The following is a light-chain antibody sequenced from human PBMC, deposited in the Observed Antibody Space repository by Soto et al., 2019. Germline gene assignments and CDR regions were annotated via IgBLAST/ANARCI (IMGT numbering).Light chain of an antibody. Sequence: IVLKQSPGTLPLSPGERATLSCRASQSLSSIQLAWYQQKPGQAPRLLIHDASSRATGISDRFTGSGSGTDFTLTITTLEPEDFAVYYCQQYGSSPRTFGLGTKVDI. CDR1: QSLSSIQ. V-gene: IGKV3-20*01. CDR3: QQYGSSPRT. CDR2: DAS. J-gene: IGKJ1*01.